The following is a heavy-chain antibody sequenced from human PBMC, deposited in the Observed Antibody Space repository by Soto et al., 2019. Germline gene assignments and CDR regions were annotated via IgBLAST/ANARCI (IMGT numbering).Heavy chain of an antibody. Sequence: EVQLVESGGGLVQPGGPLRLSCAASGFTFSSHWMHWVRQAPGKGLVWVSRVSGDGSATNYADSVKGRFTISRDNAKNTLYLQMNSLRAEDTAVYYCARDKITGPTRLDPWGQGTLVTVSS. CDR1: GFTFSSHW. CDR2: VSGDGSAT. J-gene: IGHJ5*02. CDR3: ARDKITGPTRLDP. V-gene: IGHV3-74*01. D-gene: IGHD1-7*01.